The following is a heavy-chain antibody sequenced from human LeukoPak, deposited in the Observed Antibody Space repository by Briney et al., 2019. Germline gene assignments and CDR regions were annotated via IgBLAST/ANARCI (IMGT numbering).Heavy chain of an antibody. CDR3: AKGNGYSYGRYYFDY. D-gene: IGHD5-18*01. V-gene: IGHV3-23*01. CDR2: ITASGGNT. Sequence: GGSLRLSCAASGFTFSSYAMGGVRQAPGKGLEWVSAITASGGNTYYEDSVKGRFTISRDNCKNTLYLHVNSLSAEDTAVYSCAKGNGYSYGRYYFDYWGQGTLVTVSS. J-gene: IGHJ4*02. CDR1: GFTFSSYA.